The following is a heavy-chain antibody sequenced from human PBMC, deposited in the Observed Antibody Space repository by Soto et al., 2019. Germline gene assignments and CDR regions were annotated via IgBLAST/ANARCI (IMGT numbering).Heavy chain of an antibody. V-gene: IGHV1-18*01. CDR1: GYIFVNYG. CDR2: ISPYTGNT. D-gene: IGHD3-16*01. J-gene: IGHJ6*02. CDR3: VMVDNYVTPTPQDV. Sequence: QVQLVQSGDEVYKPGASVKVCCKASGYIFVNYGIAWVRQAPRQGLEWMGWISPYTGNTHSASKVQGRLTMTTDTSTSTAYMDLGSLTSDDSAVYYCVMVDNYVTPTPQDVWGQGTTVTVSS.